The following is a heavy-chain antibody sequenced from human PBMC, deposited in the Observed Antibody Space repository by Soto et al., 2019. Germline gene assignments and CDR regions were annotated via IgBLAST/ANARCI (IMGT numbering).Heavy chain of an antibody. CDR2: IIPIFGTA. Sequence: SVKASCKASGGTFSCYAISWVQQAPGQGLEWMGGIIPIFGTANYAQKFQGRVTITADESTSTAYMELSSLRSEDTAVYYCARWDGYYDILTGYSDYYYYGMDVWGQGTTVTVSS. V-gene: IGHV1-69*01. CDR3: ARWDGYYDILTGYSDYYYYGMDV. D-gene: IGHD3-9*01. J-gene: IGHJ6*02. CDR1: GGTFSCYA.